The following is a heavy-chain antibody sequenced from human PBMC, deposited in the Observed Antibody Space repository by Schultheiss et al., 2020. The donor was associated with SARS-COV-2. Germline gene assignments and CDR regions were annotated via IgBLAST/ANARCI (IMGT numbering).Heavy chain of an antibody. CDR2: INWNGGST. V-gene: IGHV3-20*04. Sequence: GGSLRLSCAASGFTFDDYGMSWVRQAPGKGLEWVSGINWNGGSTGYADSVKGRFTISRDNAKNSLYLQMNNLRAEDTAVYYCAKGGVSGGSSSAWDYYYGLDVWGQGTTVTVSS. J-gene: IGHJ6*02. D-gene: IGHD6-6*01. CDR3: AKGGVSGGSSSAWDYYYGLDV. CDR1: GFTFDDYG.